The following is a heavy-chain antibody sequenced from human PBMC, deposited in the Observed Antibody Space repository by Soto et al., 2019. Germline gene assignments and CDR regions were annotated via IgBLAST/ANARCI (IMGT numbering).Heavy chain of an antibody. Sequence: QPGGSLRLSCAASGFTFSGSAMHWVRQASGKGLERVGRIRSKANSYATAYTASVKGRFTISRDDSKNTAYLQMNSLKTEDTAVYYCTRLIGQQLYYWGQGTLVTVSS. V-gene: IGHV3-73*01. CDR3: TRLIGQQLYY. CDR2: IRSKANSYAT. J-gene: IGHJ4*02. D-gene: IGHD6-13*01. CDR1: GFTFSGSA.